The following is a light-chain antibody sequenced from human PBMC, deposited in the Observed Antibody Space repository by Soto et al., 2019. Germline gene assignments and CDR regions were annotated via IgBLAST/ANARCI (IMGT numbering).Light chain of an antibody. Sequence: QSVLTQPASVSGSPGQSVTISCTGTSSDVRAYNYVYWYQQHPAKVPKLMIYDVSNRPSGVSDRFSGSKSGNTASLTISGLQAEDEADYYCYSYTSSSTYVFGTGTKVTVL. J-gene: IGLJ1*01. CDR1: SSDVRAYNY. CDR2: DVS. CDR3: YSYTSSSTYV. V-gene: IGLV2-14*01.